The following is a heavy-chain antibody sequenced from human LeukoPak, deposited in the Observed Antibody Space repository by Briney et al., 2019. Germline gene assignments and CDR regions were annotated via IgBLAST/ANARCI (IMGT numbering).Heavy chain of an antibody. D-gene: IGHD3-10*01. CDR2: IYYSGST. CDR3: ARRRGRMVRGVPQREFDY. Sequence: SETLSLTCTVSGGSISSSSYYWGWIRQPPGKGLEWIGSIYYSGSTYYNPSLKSRVTISVDTSKNQFSLKLSSVTAADTAVYYCARRRGRMVRGVPQREFDYWGQGTLVTVSS. CDR1: GGSISSSSYY. J-gene: IGHJ4*02. V-gene: IGHV4-39*07.